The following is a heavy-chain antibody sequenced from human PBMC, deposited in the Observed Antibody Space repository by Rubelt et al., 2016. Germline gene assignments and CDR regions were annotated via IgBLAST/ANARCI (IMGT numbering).Heavy chain of an antibody. D-gene: IGHD3-3*01. CDR3: ARDFLEWSDAFDI. Sequence: QVQLVQSGAEVKKPGASVKVSCKASGYTFTSYYMHWVRQAPGQGLEWVGIINPSGGSTSYAQKFQGRVTITADESTSTAYMELSSLRSEDTAVYYCARDFLEWSDAFDIWGQGTMVTVSS. CDR1: GYTFTSYY. CDR2: INPSGGST. J-gene: IGHJ3*02. V-gene: IGHV1-46*01.